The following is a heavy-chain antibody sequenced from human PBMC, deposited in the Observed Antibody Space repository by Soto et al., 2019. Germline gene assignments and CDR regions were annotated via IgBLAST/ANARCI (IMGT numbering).Heavy chain of an antibody. J-gene: IGHJ5*02. V-gene: IGHV3-7*01. D-gene: IGHD4-17*01. CDR2: INRDGSET. CDR1: GFTLSNYW. Sequence: EVQVVESGGGLVQPGGSLRLSCAASGFTLSNYWMSWVRQAPGTGLEWVAHINRDGSETYYGDSVEGRFTISRDNAKNSLYLQMNSLEVEDTAVYFGLREGGLRRFDPWGQGTLVIVSS. CDR3: LREGGLRRFDP.